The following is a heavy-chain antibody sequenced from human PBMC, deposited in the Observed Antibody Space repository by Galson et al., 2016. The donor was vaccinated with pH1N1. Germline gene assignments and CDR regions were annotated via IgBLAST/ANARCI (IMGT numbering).Heavy chain of an antibody. CDR1: GFTFADYG. J-gene: IGHJ1*01. V-gene: IGHV3-30*03. Sequence: SLRLSCAASGFTFADYGMHWVRQTPGRGLEWVAVISFAGSNKNSAESVEGRFTISRDNSNNAVSPEMNILRPEDSAVYYWASSRGSYMTYFPRWGPGTLVTVSS. CDR3: ASSRGSYMTYFPR. D-gene: IGHD1-26*01. CDR2: ISFAGSNK.